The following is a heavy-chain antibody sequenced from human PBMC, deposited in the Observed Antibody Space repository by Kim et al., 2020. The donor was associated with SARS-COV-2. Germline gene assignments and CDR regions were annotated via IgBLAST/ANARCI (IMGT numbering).Heavy chain of an antibody. CDR3: ACARNYDYETEYYFDY. Sequence: GESLKISCKGSGYSFTSYWISWVRQMPGKGLEWMGRIDPSDSYTNYSPSFQGHVTISADKSISTAYLQWSSLKASDTAMYYCACARNYDYETEYYFDYWGQGTLVTVSS. CDR2: IDPSDSYT. D-gene: IGHD4-17*01. CDR1: GYSFTSYW. J-gene: IGHJ4*02. V-gene: IGHV5-10-1*01.